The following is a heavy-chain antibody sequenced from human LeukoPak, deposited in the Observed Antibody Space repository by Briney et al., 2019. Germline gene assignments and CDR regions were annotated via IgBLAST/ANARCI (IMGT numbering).Heavy chain of an antibody. CDR1: GGSISSYY. Sequence: PSETLSLTCTVSGGSISSYYWSWIRQPAGKGLEWIGRIYTSGSTNYNPSLKSRVTMPVDTSKNQFSLKLSSVTAADTAVYYCARDQTYYDSSGYSLYAFDIWGQGTMVTVSS. V-gene: IGHV4-4*07. D-gene: IGHD3-22*01. CDR3: ARDQTYYDSSGYSLYAFDI. J-gene: IGHJ3*02. CDR2: IYTSGST.